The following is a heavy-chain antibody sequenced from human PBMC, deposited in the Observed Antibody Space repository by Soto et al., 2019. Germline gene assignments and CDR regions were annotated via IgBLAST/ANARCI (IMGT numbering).Heavy chain of an antibody. D-gene: IGHD3-10*01. CDR3: ARGVGSGSYYNQYNWFDP. CDR1: GGTLSSFG. J-gene: IGHJ5*02. Sequence: ASVKVSCKTSGGTLSSFGISWVRQAPGQGLEWMGWISAYNGNTKYAQKLQGRVTMTTDTSTSTAYMELRSLRSDDTAVYYCARGVGSGSYYNQYNWFDPWGQGTLVTVSS. V-gene: IGHV1-18*01. CDR2: ISAYNGNT.